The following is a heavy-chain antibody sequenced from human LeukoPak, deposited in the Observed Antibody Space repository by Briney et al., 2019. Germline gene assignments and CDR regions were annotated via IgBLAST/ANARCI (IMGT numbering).Heavy chain of an antibody. CDR3: TRVAYCSSTSCYTQGGFDY. Sequence: GGSLRLSCTASGFTFGDYAMSWFRQAPGKGLEWVGFIRSKAYGGTTGYAASVKGRFTISRDDSKSIAYLQMNSLKTEDTVVYYCTRVAYCSSTSCYTQGGFDYWGQGTLVTVSS. V-gene: IGHV3-49*03. CDR2: IRSKAYGGTT. J-gene: IGHJ4*02. D-gene: IGHD2-2*02. CDR1: GFTFGDYA.